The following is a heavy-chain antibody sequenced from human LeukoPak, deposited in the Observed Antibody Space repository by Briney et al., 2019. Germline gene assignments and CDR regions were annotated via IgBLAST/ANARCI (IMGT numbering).Heavy chain of an antibody. CDR2: ISGTGATI. Sequence: GGSLRLSCAASGFTFSDYYMGWIRQTPGKGLEWVSFISGTGATIYYADSVKGRFTISRDNTKKSLYLQMNSLRAEDTAVYYCAAPLDTLHYYYYMDVWGKGTTVTVSS. V-gene: IGHV3-11*04. J-gene: IGHJ6*03. CDR3: AAPLDTLHYYYYMDV. D-gene: IGHD3/OR15-3a*01. CDR1: GFTFSDYY.